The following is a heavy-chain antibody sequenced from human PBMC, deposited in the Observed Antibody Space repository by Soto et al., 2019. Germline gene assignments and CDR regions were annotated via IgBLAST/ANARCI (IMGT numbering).Heavy chain of an antibody. CDR2: ISNSSRTI. J-gene: IGHJ4*02. V-gene: IGHV3-48*02. CDR1: GFTFSRYS. Sequence: GGSLRLSCAASGFTFSRYSMNWVRQAPGKGLEWVSFISNSSRTIYYADSVKGRFTISRDNAKNSLYLQMNSLRDEDTAVYYCVTSLDYWGQGALVTVSS. CDR3: VTSLDY.